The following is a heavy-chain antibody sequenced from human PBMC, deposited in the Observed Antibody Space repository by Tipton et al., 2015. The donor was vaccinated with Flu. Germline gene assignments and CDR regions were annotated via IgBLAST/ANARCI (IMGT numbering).Heavy chain of an antibody. D-gene: IGHD6-6*01. J-gene: IGHJ6*02. CDR1: GFTFSSYA. CDR2: ISYDGSNK. CDR3: ARDLDPPEDSSSSNFYSGMDV. V-gene: IGHV3-30-3*01. Sequence: SLRLSCAASGFTFSSYAMHWVRQAPGKGLEWVAVISYDGSNKYYADSVKGRFTISRDNSKNTLYLQMNSLRAEDTAVYYCARDLDPPEDSSSSNFYSGMDVWGQGPTVTVSS.